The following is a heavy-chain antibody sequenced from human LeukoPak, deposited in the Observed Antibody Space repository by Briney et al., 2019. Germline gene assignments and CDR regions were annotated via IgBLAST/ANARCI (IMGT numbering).Heavy chain of an antibody. V-gene: IGHV1-69*13. J-gene: IGHJ6*03. CDR2: IIPIFGTA. CDR1: GGTFSSYA. CDR3: ARGRDWNYVGSYMDV. D-gene: IGHD1-7*01. Sequence: GASVKVSCKASGGTFSSYAISWVRQAPGQGLEWMGGIIPIFGTANYAQKFQGRVTITADESTSTAYMELSSLRSEDTAVYYCARGRDWNYVGSYMDVWGKGTTVTVSS.